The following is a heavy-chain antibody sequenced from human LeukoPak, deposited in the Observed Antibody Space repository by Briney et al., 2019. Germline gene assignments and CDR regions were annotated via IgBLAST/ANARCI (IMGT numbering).Heavy chain of an antibody. D-gene: IGHD2-21*01. CDR3: VKDCGGDCYSRKYFQH. V-gene: IGHV3-23*01. J-gene: IGHJ1*01. CDR2: ISGSGSNT. Sequence: GGSLRLSCAASGFTFSTYAMTRVRQAPGKGLEWVSAISGSGSNTYYADSVKGRFTISRDTSKNTMYLQMNSLRAEDTAAYYCVKDCGGDCYSRKYFQHWGQGTLVTVSS. CDR1: GFTFSTYA.